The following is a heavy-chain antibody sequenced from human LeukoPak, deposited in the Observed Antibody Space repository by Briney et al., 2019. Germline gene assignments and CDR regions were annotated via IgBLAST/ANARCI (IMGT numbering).Heavy chain of an antibody. CDR2: IYYSGST. V-gene: IGHV4-59*01. CDR3: ARAVLLWFGELQYYCDY. CDR1: GGSISSYY. J-gene: IGHJ4*02. D-gene: IGHD3-10*01. Sequence: SETLSLACTVSGGSISSYYWSWIRQPPGKGLEWIGYIYYSGSTNYNPSLKSRVTISVDTSKNQFSLKLSSVTAADTAVYYCARAVLLWFGELQYYCDYWGQGTLVTVSS.